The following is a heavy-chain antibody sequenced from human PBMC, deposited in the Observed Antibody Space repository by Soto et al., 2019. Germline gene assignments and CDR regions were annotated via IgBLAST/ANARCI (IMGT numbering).Heavy chain of an antibody. D-gene: IGHD6-6*01. CDR1: GYTFTSYD. V-gene: IGHV1-8*01. Sequence: GASVKVSCKASGYTFTSYDINWVRQATGQGLEWMGWMNPNSGNTGYAQKFQGRVTMTRNTSISTAYMELSSLRSEDTAVYYCARVAYSSSYHYYYYGMDVWGQGTTVTVSS. CDR3: ARVAYSSSYHYYYYGMDV. CDR2: MNPNSGNT. J-gene: IGHJ6*02.